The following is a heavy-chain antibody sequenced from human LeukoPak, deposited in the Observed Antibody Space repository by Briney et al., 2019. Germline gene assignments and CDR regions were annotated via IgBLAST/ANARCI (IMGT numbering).Heavy chain of an antibody. CDR1: GGSISSGDYY. J-gene: IGHJ5*02. V-gene: IGHV4-30-4*01. D-gene: IGHD2-2*01. CDR3: ARGGYQMLVGWFDP. Sequence: SQTLSLTCTVSGGSISSGDYYWSWIRQPPGKGLEWIGYIYYSGSTYYNPSLKSRVTISVDTSKNQCSLKLSSVTAGDTAVYYCARGGYQMLVGWFDPWGQGTLVTVSS. CDR2: IYYSGST.